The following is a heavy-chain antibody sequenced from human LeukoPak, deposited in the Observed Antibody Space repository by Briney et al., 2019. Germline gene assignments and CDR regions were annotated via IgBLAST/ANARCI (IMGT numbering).Heavy chain of an antibody. CDR2: IYYSGST. V-gene: IGHV4-39*01. CDR3: ARPRITMIVEAFDI. CDR1: GGSISSSSYY. Sequence: SETLSLTCTVSGGSISSSSYYWGWIRQPPGKGLEWIGSIYYSGSTYYNPSLKSRVTISVDTSKNQFSLKLSSVTAADTAVYYCARPRITMIVEAFDIWGQGTMVTVSS. D-gene: IGHD3-22*01. J-gene: IGHJ3*02.